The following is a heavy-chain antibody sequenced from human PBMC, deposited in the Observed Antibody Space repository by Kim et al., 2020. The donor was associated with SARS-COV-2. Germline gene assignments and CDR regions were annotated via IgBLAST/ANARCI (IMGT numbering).Heavy chain of an antibody. CDR3: ARGGSAYGDAFDV. D-gene: IGHD3-16*01. Sequence: GGSLRLSCAASGFTFNNYPMNWVRQAPGKGLEWISFITSSGSDIFYADSVKGRFTISRDNARNSLNLQMSSLTDEDTAVDYCARGGSAYGDAFDVWGQGTMVSVSS. J-gene: IGHJ3*01. V-gene: IGHV3-48*02. CDR1: GFTFNNYP. CDR2: ITSSGSDI.